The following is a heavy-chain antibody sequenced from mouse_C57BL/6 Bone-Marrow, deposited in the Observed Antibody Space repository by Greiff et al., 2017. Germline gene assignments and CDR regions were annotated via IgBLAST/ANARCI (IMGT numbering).Heavy chain of an antibody. CDR3: TRKGYGRRRGAMDY. Sequence: EVKLVESGGGLVQPGGSMKLSCAASGFTFSDAWMDWVRQSPEKGLEWVAEIRNKANNHATYYAESVKGRFTISRDDSKSSVYLQMNSLRAEDTGIYYCTRKGYGRRRGAMDYWGQGTSVTVSS. CDR1: GFTFSDAW. CDR2: IRNKANNHAT. J-gene: IGHJ4*01. D-gene: IGHD1-1*02. V-gene: IGHV6-6*01.